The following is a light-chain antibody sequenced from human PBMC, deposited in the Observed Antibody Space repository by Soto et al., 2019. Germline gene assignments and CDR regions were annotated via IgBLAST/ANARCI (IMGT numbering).Light chain of an antibody. CDR3: VQSTQLPSFT. CDR2: EVS. Sequence: DIVMTQTPLSLSVTPGQPASISCKSSQSLLCIDGKTYLYWYLQKSGQPPQLLLFEVSNRFSGVPDRFSGSNSCTDFALKIIRVEDKDVGVYYGVQSTQLPSFTFGQGTRLQIK. CDR1: QSLLCIDGKTY. J-gene: IGKJ5*01. V-gene: IGKV2D-29*01.